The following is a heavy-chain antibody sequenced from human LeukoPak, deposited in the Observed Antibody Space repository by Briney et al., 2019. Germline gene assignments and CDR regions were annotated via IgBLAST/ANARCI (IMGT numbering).Heavy chain of an antibody. Sequence: GGSLRLSCAASGFTFSDYAMNWVRQAPGKGLEWVSVIRSSGSGGSTYYADSVKGRFTISRDNSKNMLYLQMNSLRAEDTAVYHCARGPAANSGDYYVGDYWGQGTLVTDSS. CDR3: ARGPAANSGDYYVGDY. J-gene: IGHJ4*02. D-gene: IGHD1-26*01. V-gene: IGHV3-23*01. CDR1: GFTFSDYA. CDR2: IRSSGSGGST.